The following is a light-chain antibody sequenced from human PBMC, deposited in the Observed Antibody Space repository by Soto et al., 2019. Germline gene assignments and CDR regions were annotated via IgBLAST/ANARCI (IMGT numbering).Light chain of an antibody. CDR3: QQSYSTPPG. J-gene: IGKJ3*01. CDR1: QSISSY. CDR2: AAS. Sequence: DIQMTQSPSSLSASVGDRVTITCRASQSISSYLNWYQQKPGKAPKLLIYAASSLQSGVPSRFSGRGSGTDFTLTISSLQPEDFATYYCQQSYSTPPGFGPGTKVEIK. V-gene: IGKV1-39*01.